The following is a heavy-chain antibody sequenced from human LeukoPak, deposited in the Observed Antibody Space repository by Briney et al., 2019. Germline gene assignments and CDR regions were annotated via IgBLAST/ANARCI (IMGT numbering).Heavy chain of an antibody. D-gene: IGHD1-26*01. Sequence: GGSLRLSCAASGFTFSSYAMSWVRQAPGKGLAWVSAIRGSGGSTYYADSVQGRFTITRDNSKNTLYLQMNSLRAEDTAVYYCAKHTIVGATTGYFDYGGQGSLVTVSS. V-gene: IGHV3-23*01. CDR3: AKHTIVGATTGYFDY. CDR2: IRGSGGST. CDR1: GFTFSSYA. J-gene: IGHJ4*02.